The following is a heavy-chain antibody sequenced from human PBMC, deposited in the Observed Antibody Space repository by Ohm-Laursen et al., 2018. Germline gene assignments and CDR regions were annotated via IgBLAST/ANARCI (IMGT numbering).Heavy chain of an antibody. CDR1: GYSFTSYW. D-gene: IGHD2-2*02. CDR3: ARQRGYTTIDYYYYGMDV. CDR2: IYPGDSDT. Sequence: ESLRISCKGSGYSFTSYWLGWVRQMPGKGLEWMGIIYPGDSDTRYSPSFQGQVTISADKSISTAYLQWSSLKASDTAMYYCARQRGYTTIDYYYYGMDVWGQGTTVTVSS. V-gene: IGHV5-51*01. J-gene: IGHJ6*02.